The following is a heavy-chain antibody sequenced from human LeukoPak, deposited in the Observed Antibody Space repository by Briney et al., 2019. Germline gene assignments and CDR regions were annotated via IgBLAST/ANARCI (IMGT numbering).Heavy chain of an antibody. D-gene: IGHD2-8*01. J-gene: IGHJ4*02. CDR2: IYHRGSS. CDR1: GYSISSGYY. Sequence: PSDTLSLTRVVSGYSISSGYYWGWIRQTPGKGLECIGSIYHRGSSYYNPSLKSRVTILVDTSKNQFSLKLSSVTAADTAVYYCARQGYCSNGICYRYFDYWGQGTLVTVSS. CDR3: ARQGYCSNGICYRYFDY. V-gene: IGHV4-38-2*01.